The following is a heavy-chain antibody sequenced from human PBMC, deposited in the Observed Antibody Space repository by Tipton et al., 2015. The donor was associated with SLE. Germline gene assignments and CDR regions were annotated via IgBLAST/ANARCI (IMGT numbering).Heavy chain of an antibody. J-gene: IGHJ6*02. CDR1: GGSFSGYY. CDR2: INHSGST. V-gene: IGHV4-34*01. Sequence: TLSLTCAVYGGSFSGYYWSWIRQPPGKGLEWIGEINHSGSTNYNPSLKSRVTISVDTSKNQFSLKLSSVTAADTAVYYCARPEPYNGMDVWGQGTTVTVSS. D-gene: IGHD1-14*01. CDR3: ARPEPYNGMDV.